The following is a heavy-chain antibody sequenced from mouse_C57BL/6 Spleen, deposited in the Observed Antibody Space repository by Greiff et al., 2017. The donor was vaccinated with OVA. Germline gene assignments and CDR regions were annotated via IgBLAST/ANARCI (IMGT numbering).Heavy chain of an antibody. CDR1: GFTFSNYW. D-gene: IGHD6-5*01. CDR2: IRLKSDNYAT. V-gene: IGHV6-3*01. Sequence: EVKVVESGGGLVQPGGSMKLSCVASGFTFSNYWMNWVRQSPEKGLEWVAQIRLKSDNYATHYAESVKGRFTISRDDSKSSVYLQMNNLRAEDTGIYYCTGAYDHWFAYWGQGTLVTVSA. J-gene: IGHJ3*01. CDR3: TGAYDHWFAY.